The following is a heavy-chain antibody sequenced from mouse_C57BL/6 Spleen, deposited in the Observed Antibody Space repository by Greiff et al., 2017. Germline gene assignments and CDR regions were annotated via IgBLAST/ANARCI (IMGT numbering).Heavy chain of an antibody. CDR2: IDPENGET. CDR3: ARLGAMDD. Sequence: VQLQQSGAELVKPGASVKLSCTASGFNINDYYMHWVKQRTEQGLEWIGRIDPENGETKYAPKFQSKATITADTSSNTAYLQLSSLTSEDTAVYYCARLGAMDDWGQGTSVTVSA. CDR1: GFNINDYY. J-gene: IGHJ4*01. V-gene: IGHV14-2*01.